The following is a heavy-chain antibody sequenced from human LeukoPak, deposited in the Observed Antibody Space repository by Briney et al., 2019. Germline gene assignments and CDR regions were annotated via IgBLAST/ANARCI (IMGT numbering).Heavy chain of an antibody. CDR2: ISSSSSYI. D-gene: IGHD3-22*01. Sequence: GGSLRLSCAASGFTFSSYSMNWVRQAPGKVLEWVSSISSSSSYIYYADSVKGRFTISRDNAKNSLYLQMNSLRAEDTAVYYCARGIEVGSGYMDVWGKGTTVTISS. CDR3: ARGIEVGSGYMDV. CDR1: GFTFSSYS. J-gene: IGHJ6*03. V-gene: IGHV3-21*01.